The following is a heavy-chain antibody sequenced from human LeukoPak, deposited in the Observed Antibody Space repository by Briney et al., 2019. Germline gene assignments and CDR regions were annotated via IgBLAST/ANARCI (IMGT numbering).Heavy chain of an antibody. CDR1: GDIFNSYS. D-gene: IGHD1-26*01. CDR3: ARVGRSRGSLPNDYYYMDV. Sequence: SVKVSCKASGDIFNSYSISWVRQAPGQGLEWMGGIIPMFGSANYAQKFQGRVTITVDHSTSTAYMELSSLTSEDAAVYYCARVGRSRGSLPNDYYYMDVWGKGTTVTDAS. V-gene: IGHV1-69*01. CDR2: IIPMFGSA. J-gene: IGHJ6*03.